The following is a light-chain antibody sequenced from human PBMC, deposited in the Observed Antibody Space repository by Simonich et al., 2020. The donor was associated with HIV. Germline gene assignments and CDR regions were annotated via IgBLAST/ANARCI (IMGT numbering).Light chain of an antibody. J-gene: IGKJ2*01. Sequence: EILMTQSPATLSVSPGERDTLSCRASQSVSSNLAWYQQKPGQAPRLVIYGTSTRATGIPARFSGSGSGTEFTLTISSLQSEDFAVYYCQQYNNWPPYTFGQGTKLEIK. CDR1: QSVSSN. CDR2: GTS. V-gene: IGKV3-15*01. CDR3: QQYNNWPPYT.